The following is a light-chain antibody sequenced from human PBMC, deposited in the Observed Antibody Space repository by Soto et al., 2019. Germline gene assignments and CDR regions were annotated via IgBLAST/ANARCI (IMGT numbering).Light chain of an antibody. CDR2: DNN. Sequence: QSVLTQPPSVSGAPRQKVTISCSGSSSNIGNNYVSWYHRVPGTAPKLLIYDNNERPSGIPDRFSGSKSGTSATLDITGLQTGDEGDYYCGTWDSRLRVVVFGGGTQVTVL. V-gene: IGLV1-51*01. CDR3: GTWDSRLRVVV. J-gene: IGLJ2*01. CDR1: SSNIGNNY.